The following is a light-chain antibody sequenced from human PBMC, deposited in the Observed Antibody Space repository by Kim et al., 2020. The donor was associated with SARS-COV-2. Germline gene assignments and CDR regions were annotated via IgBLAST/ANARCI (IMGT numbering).Light chain of an antibody. CDR3: LLFFGSDQRCV. CDR1: AGALTSGSS. Sequence: QAVVTQEPSLTVSPGGTVTLTCASSAGALTSGSSANWFQQRPGQPPTALIFDTNKKHSWTPARVSGSLLGGKAALTLSNVRPEDEGDYYCLLFFGSDQRCVFGGGTKLTVL. V-gene: IGLV7-43*01. CDR2: DTN. J-gene: IGLJ2*01.